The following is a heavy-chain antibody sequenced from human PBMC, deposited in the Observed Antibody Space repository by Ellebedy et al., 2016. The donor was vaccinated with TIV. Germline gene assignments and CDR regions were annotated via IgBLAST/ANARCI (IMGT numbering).Heavy chain of an antibody. CDR2: IYSGGST. CDR3: AKSSNDYSDYYYMDV. Sequence: GESLKISXAASGFTFDDYGMSWVRQAPGKGLEWVSVIYSGGSTYYADSVKGRFTISRDNSKNTLYLQMNSLRAEDTAVYYCAKSSNDYSDYYYMDVWGKGTTVTVSS. V-gene: IGHV3-53*01. D-gene: IGHD4-11*01. J-gene: IGHJ6*03. CDR1: GFTFDDYG.